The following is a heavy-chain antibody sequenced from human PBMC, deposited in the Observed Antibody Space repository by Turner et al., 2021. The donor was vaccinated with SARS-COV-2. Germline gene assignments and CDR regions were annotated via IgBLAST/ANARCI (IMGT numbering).Heavy chain of an antibody. D-gene: IGHD5-18*01. V-gene: IGHV4-39*01. CDR2: NYDSAIT. CDR3: ASLMDTAMDYYGMDV. CDR1: GGSISSSTYY. J-gene: IGHJ6*02. Sequence: QLQLQESGPGLGKPSGTLSLTCTVPGGSISSSTYYWGWLRQPPGKGLEWIGNNYDSAITYYNPSLKSRVTISIDTAKNQFSLKLSSVTAADTAVYYCASLMDTAMDYYGMDVWGQGTTVTVSS.